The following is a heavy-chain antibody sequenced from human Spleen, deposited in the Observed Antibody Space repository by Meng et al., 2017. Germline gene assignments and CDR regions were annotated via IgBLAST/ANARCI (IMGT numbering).Heavy chain of an antibody. CDR3: ASWIYSCGWQ. D-gene: IGHD6-19*01. CDR1: GGSISSIDW. V-gene: IGHV4/OR15-8*02. CDR2: IYHGGDT. Sequence: QVPVQASAPGLGSPSGTLALTCVGAGGSISSIDWWSWVRQPPGKGLEWIGEIYHGGDTNYNPSLKSRVTIAIDRSKNQFSLKLSSVTAADTAVYYCASWIYSCGWQWGQGTLVTVSS. J-gene: IGHJ4*02.